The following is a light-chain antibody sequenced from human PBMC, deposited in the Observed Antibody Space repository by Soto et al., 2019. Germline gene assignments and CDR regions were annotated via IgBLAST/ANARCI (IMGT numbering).Light chain of an antibody. Sequence: EIVMTQSPATLSVSPGERATLSCRASQSVSSNLAWYQQKPGQAPRLLSYGASTMATGIPARFSGSGSGTEFTLTISSLQSEDFAVYYCQQYNNWPPFTFGPGTKVHIK. CDR3: QQYNNWPPFT. CDR1: QSVSSN. V-gene: IGKV3-15*01. J-gene: IGKJ3*01. CDR2: GAS.